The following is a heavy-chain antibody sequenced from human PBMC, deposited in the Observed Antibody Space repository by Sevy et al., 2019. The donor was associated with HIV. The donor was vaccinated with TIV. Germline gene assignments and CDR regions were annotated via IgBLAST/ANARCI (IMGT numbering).Heavy chain of an antibody. CDR3: ARSPNGRRG. D-gene: IGHD3-10*01. CDR2: INSDGSSA. Sequence: GGSLRLSCATSGFIFKNYWMHWVRQVPGKGLVWVSRINSDGSSATYADSVKGRFTISSDNGKNTLYLQMNSLRAEDTAMYYCARSPNGRRGWGQGTLVTVSS. CDR1: GFIFKNYW. J-gene: IGHJ4*02. V-gene: IGHV3-74*01.